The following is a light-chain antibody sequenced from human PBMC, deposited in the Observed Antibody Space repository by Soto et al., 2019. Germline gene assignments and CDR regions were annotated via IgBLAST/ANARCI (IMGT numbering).Light chain of an antibody. J-gene: IGKJ3*01. Sequence: EVVMTQSPATLSVSPGERATLSCRASQSVTTNMAWYQQKPGQAPRLLIYGASTRATGIPARFSGSGSGTDFTLTISRLEPEDFAVYYCQQYGSSPHFGPGTKVDI. V-gene: IGKV3-15*01. CDR2: GAS. CDR3: QQYGSSPH. CDR1: QSVTTN.